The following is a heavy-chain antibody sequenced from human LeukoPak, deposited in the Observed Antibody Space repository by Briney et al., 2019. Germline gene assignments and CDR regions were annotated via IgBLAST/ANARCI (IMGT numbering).Heavy chain of an antibody. Sequence: PSETLSLTCTVSGGSISSGGYYWSWIRQHPGKGLEWIGYIYYSGSTYYNPSLKSRVTISVDTSKNQFSLKLSSVTAADTAVYYCARFSSRETNNWFDPWGQGTLVTVSS. J-gene: IGHJ5*02. CDR1: GGSISSGGYY. CDR3: ARFSSRETNNWFDP. CDR2: IYYSGST. D-gene: IGHD1-1*01. V-gene: IGHV4-31*03.